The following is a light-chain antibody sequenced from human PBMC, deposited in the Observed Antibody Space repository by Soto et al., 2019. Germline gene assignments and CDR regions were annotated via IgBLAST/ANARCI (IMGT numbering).Light chain of an antibody. Sequence: DIQITQSPPTLSASVGDRVTITCRASQSIRTWLAWYQQKPGKAPKFLIYAASSLQSGVPSRFSGSGSGTDFTLTISSLQPEDFATYFCQQANSFPWTFGQGTKVDIK. CDR2: AAS. CDR3: QQANSFPWT. J-gene: IGKJ1*01. V-gene: IGKV1-12*01. CDR1: QSIRTW.